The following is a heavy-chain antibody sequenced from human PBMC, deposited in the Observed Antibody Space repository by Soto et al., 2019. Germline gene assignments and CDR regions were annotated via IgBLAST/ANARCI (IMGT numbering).Heavy chain of an antibody. CDR2: IYSGGSN. V-gene: IGHV3-53*01. CDR1: GFLVSSNY. J-gene: IGHJ4*02. CDR3: ARLTRTILTGYYSDY. D-gene: IGHD3-9*01. Sequence: GGSLRLSCAASGFLVSSNYMSWVRQAPGKGLEWVSVIYSGGSNYYVDSVKGRFIISRDSSKNTVYLQMNSLRAEDTAVYYCARLTRTILTGYYSDYWGQGTLVTVSS.